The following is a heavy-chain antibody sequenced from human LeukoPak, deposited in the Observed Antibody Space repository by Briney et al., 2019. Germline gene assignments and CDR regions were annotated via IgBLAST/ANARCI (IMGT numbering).Heavy chain of an antibody. J-gene: IGHJ1*01. CDR2: IIPIFGTA. CDR3: ASLAAAENFQH. D-gene: IGHD6-13*01. Sequence: ASVKVSCKASGGTFSSYAISWVRQAPGQGLEWMGGIIPIFGTANYAQKFQGRVTITADESTSTAYMELSSLRSEDTAAYYCASLAAAENFQHWGQGTLVTVSS. V-gene: IGHV1-69*13. CDR1: GGTFSSYA.